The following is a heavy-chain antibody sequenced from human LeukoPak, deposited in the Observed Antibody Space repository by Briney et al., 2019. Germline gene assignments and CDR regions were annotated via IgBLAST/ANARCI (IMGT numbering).Heavy chain of an antibody. Sequence: SETLSLTCTVSGGSISSYYWSWIRQPAGKGLEWIGRIYTSGRTNYNPSLKSRVTMSVDTSKNQFSLTLSSVTAADTAVYYCAGFYGSGRDNWFDPWGQGTLVTVSS. CDR2: IYTSGRT. J-gene: IGHJ5*02. CDR1: GGSISSYY. CDR3: AGFYGSGRDNWFDP. D-gene: IGHD3-10*01. V-gene: IGHV4-4*07.